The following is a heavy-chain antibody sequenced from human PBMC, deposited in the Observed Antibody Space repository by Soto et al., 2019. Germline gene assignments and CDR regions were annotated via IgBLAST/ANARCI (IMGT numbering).Heavy chain of an antibody. CDR1: GYTFTSYG. J-gene: IGHJ3*02. V-gene: IGHV1-18*01. CDR2: ISAYNGNT. Sequence: QVQLVQSGAEVKKPGASVKVSCKASGYTFTSYGISWVRQAPGQGLEWMGWISAYNGNTNYAQKLQGRVTMTTDTATSPAYMELRSLRSDDTAVYYCARDTLAGGNVLDAFDIWGQGTMVTVSS. CDR3: ARDTLAGGNVLDAFDI. D-gene: IGHD3-16*01.